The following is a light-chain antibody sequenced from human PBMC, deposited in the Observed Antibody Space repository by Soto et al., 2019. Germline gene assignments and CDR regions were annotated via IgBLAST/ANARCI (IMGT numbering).Light chain of an antibody. CDR2: LGS. V-gene: IGKV2-28*01. J-gene: IGKJ1*01. Sequence: DIVMTQSPISLPVTPGEQASISCRSSQSLLHSNGYNYLDWYLQKPGQSPQLLIYLGSNRASGVPDRFSGSGSGTDFTLKISRVEAEDVGVYYCMQALQTPWTFGQGTKVEIK. CDR1: QSLLHSNGYNY. CDR3: MQALQTPWT.